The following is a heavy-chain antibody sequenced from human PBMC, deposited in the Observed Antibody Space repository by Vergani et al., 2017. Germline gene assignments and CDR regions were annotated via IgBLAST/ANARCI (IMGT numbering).Heavy chain of an antibody. CDR3: VKDRGLLWFGELLSHFDY. D-gene: IGHD3-10*01. CDR2: ISYDGSNK. CDR1: GFTFSSYG. Sequence: QVQLVESGGGVVQPGRSLRLSCAASGFTFSSYGMHWVRQAPGKGLEWVAVISYDGSNKYYADSVKGRFTISRDNSKNTLYLQMSSLRAEDTAVYYCVKDRGLLWFGELLSHFDYWGQGTLVTVSS. V-gene: IGHV3-30*18. J-gene: IGHJ4*02.